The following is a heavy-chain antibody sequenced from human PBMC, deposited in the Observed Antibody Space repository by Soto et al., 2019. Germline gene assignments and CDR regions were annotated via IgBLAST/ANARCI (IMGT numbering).Heavy chain of an antibody. D-gene: IGHD6-19*01. CDR3: ARIQSVAGNFDY. Sequence: QVTLKESGPVLVKPTETLTLTCSVSGFSLSNASTGLSWIRQPPRKALEWLAHIFSNDEKAYSTSLKSRLTIAKDASKSQVVLTMTNMDAVDTGRYGCARIQSVAGNFDYWGQGTLVTVSS. CDR1: GFSLSNASTG. CDR2: IFSNDEK. J-gene: IGHJ4*02. V-gene: IGHV2-26*01.